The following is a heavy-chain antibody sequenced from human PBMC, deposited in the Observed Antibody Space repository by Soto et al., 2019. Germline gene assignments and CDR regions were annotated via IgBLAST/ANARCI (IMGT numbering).Heavy chain of an antibody. CDR2: IDPSDSQT. CDR3: AIQIYDSDTGPNFQYYFDS. Sequence: PGASLKISCNGSGYSFAGYWITWVRQKPGKGLEWMGRIDPSDSQTYYSPSFRGHVTISVTKSITTVFLQWSSLRASDTAMYYCAIQIYDSDTGPNFQYYFDSWGQGTPVTVSS. CDR1: GYSFAGYW. J-gene: IGHJ4*02. V-gene: IGHV5-10-1*01. D-gene: IGHD3-22*01.